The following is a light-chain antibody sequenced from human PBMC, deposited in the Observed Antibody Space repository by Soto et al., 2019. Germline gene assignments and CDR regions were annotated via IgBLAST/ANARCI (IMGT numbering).Light chain of an antibody. J-gene: IGLJ3*02. V-gene: IGLV2-11*01. CDR3: CSYAGSYTWV. Sequence: QSALTQPRSVSGSPGQSVTISCTGTSSAVGSYKYVSWYQQHPGNAPKLIIYDVSKRPSGVPDRFSGSKSGNTASLTIFGLQADDEADYSCCSYAGSYTWVFGGGTKLTVL. CDR2: DVS. CDR1: SSAVGSYKY.